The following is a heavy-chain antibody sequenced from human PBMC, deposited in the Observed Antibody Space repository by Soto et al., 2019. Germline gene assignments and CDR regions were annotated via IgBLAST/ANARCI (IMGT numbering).Heavy chain of an antibody. Sequence: QLQLQESGPGLVKPSETLSLTCTVSGGSISSSSYYWGWIRHPPGKGLEWIGNIYYSGSTYYNPSLKRRVTISVDTSKNQFSLKLSSVTAADTAVYYCARRQSSPWFDPWGQGTLVTVSS. D-gene: IGHD2-15*01. CDR2: IYYSGST. CDR1: GGSISSSSYY. J-gene: IGHJ5*02. V-gene: IGHV4-39*01. CDR3: ARRQSSPWFDP.